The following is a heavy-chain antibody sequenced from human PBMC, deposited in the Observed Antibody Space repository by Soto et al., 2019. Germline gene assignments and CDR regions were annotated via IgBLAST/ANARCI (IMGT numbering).Heavy chain of an antibody. V-gene: IGHV4-39*01. CDR3: ARLSGGRSVYFDP. D-gene: IGHD2-8*02. CDR1: GTSIRSSNYY. J-gene: IGHJ5*02. Sequence: QLQLQESGPGLVKPSETLSLTCSVSGTSIRSSNYYWGWVRQPPGKGLEWIGSINYNRRTYQNPSLKSRATISTDTSENQFSLKLTSVTAADTAVYFCARLSGGRSVYFDPWGQGILVTVSS. CDR2: INYNRRT.